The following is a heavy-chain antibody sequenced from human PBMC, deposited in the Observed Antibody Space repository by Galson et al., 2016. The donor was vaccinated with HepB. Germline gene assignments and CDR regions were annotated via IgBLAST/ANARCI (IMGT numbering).Heavy chain of an antibody. CDR1: GFTFSSFW. D-gene: IGHD6-6*01. Sequence: SLRLSCATSGFTFSSFWMTWVRQAPGKGLEWVANIKEDGSKKYYVDSVKGRFTISRDNAKNSLFLQMNSLRAEDTAVYYCAKYIAAHTMGSWGQGTLVTVSS. CDR2: IKEDGSKK. J-gene: IGHJ5*02. V-gene: IGHV3-7*01. CDR3: AKYIAAHTMGS.